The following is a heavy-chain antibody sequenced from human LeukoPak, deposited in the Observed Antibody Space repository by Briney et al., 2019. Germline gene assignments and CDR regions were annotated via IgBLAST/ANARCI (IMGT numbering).Heavy chain of an antibody. V-gene: IGHV3-23*01. J-gene: IGHJ1*01. CDR1: GFTFSSYA. CDR2: ISGSGGST. D-gene: IGHD5/OR15-5a*01. Sequence: SGGSLRLSCAASGFTFSSYAMSWVRQAPGKGLEWVSAISGSGGSTYYADSVKGRFTISRGNSKNTLYLQMNSLRAEDTAVYYCAKLPHSIYEKYFQHWGQGTLVTASS. CDR3: AKLPHSIYEKYFQH.